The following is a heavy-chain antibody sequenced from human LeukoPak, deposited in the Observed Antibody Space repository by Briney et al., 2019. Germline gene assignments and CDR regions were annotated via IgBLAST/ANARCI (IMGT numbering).Heavy chain of an antibody. CDR3: TRDYYDSSGYSSPHLFDY. D-gene: IGHD3-22*01. J-gene: IGHJ4*02. V-gene: IGHV3-49*04. CDR1: GFTFGDYA. Sequence: PGGSLRLSCTASGFTFGDYAMSWVRQAPGKGLGWVGFIRSKAYGGTTEYAASVKGRFTISRDDSKSIAYLQMNSLKTEDTAVYYCTRDYYDSSGYSSPHLFDYWGQGTLVTVSS. CDR2: IRSKAYGGTT.